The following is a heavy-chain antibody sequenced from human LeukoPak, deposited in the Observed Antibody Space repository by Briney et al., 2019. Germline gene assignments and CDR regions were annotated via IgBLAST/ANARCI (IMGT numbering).Heavy chain of an antibody. J-gene: IGHJ4*02. CDR2: INPNSGGT. D-gene: IGHD6-6*01. Sequence: ASVKVSCKASGYTFTGYYMHWVRQAPGQGLEWMGWINPNSGGTNYAQKFQGRVTMTRDTFISTAYMELSRLRSDDTAVYYCARVYEYSSSSVHFDYWGQGTLVTVSS. CDR3: ARVYEYSSSSVHFDY. V-gene: IGHV1-2*02. CDR1: GYTFTGYY.